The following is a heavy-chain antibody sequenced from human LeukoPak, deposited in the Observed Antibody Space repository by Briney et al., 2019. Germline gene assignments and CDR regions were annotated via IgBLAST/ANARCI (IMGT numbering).Heavy chain of an antibody. CDR2: IYSGGST. J-gene: IGHJ4*02. Sequence: GGSLRLSCAASGFTVSSNYMSWVRQAPGKGLEWVSVIYSGGSTYYADSVKGRFTISRDNSKSTLYLQMNSLRVEDTAVYYCAKGWGGTGRNFFDYWGQGTQVTVSS. CDR3: AKGWGGTGRNFFDY. D-gene: IGHD1-26*01. CDR1: GFTVSSNY. V-gene: IGHV3-53*01.